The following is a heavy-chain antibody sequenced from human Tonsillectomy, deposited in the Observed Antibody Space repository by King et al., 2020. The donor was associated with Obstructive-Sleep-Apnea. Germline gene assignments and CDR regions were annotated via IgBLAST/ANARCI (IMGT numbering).Heavy chain of an antibody. CDR1: GGSISSGGYY. V-gene: IGHV4-31*03. Sequence: VQLQESGPGLVKPSQTLSLTCTVSGGSISSGGYYWSWIRQHPGKGLEWIGYIYYSGSTYYNPSLKSRVTISVDTSKNQFSLKLSSVTAADTAVYYCARVSITMVRPYAFDIWGQGTMVTVSS. CDR3: ARVSITMVRPYAFDI. J-gene: IGHJ3*02. CDR2: IYYSGST. D-gene: IGHD3-10*01.